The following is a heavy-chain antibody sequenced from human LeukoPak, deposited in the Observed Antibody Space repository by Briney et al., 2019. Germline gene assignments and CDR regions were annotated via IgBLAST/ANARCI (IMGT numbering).Heavy chain of an antibody. Sequence: SETLSLTCTVSGGSISSYYWSRIRQPPGKGLEWIGSIYYSGSTYYNPSLKSRVTISVDTSKNQFSLKLSSVTAADTAVYYCARAVRYYDILTGYYPPAFDYWGQGTLVTVSS. CDR3: ARAVRYYDILTGYYPPAFDY. V-gene: IGHV4-39*07. CDR1: GGSISSYY. J-gene: IGHJ4*02. CDR2: IYYSGST. D-gene: IGHD3-9*01.